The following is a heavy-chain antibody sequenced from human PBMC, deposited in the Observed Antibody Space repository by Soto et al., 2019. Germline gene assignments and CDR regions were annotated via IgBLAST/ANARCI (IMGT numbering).Heavy chain of an antibody. J-gene: IGHJ6*02. CDR3: ARDQAITMIVESLGGYSYYGTDV. CDR1: GYTLTELS. CDR2: FDPEDGET. Sequence: ASVKVSCKVSGYTLTELSIHWVRQAPGKGLEWMGGFDPEDGETIYAQKFQGRVTMTEDTSTDTAYMELSSLRSDDTAVYCCARDQAITMIVESLGGYSYYGTDVWG. V-gene: IGHV1-24*01. D-gene: IGHD3-22*01.